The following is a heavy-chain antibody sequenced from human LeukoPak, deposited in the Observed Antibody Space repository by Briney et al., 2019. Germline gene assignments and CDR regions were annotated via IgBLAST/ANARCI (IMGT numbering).Heavy chain of an antibody. CDR2: IYYSGNT. D-gene: IGHD3-9*01. J-gene: IGHJ5*02. V-gene: IGHV4-39*01. CDR3: ARGVDTYYDILTGYYNVDVKSRFDP. CDR1: GGSISSSSYY. Sequence: SSETLSLTCTVSGGSISSSSYYWGWIRQPPGKGLEWIGSIYYSGNTYHNPSLKSRVTISVDTSKNQFSLKLSSATAADTAVYYCARGVDTYYDILTGYYNVDVKSRFDPWGQGTLVTVSS.